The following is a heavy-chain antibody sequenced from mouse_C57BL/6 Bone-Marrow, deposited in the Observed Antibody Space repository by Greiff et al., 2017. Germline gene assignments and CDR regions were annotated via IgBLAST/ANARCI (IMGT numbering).Heavy chain of an antibody. D-gene: IGHD1-1*01. V-gene: IGHV5-17*01. Sequence: EVQVVESGGGLVKPGGSLKLSCAASGFTFSDYGMHWVRQAPERGLEWVAYISSGSSTIYYADTVKGRFTISRDNAKNTLILQMTSLRSEDTAMYYCARDYGSSPWYFDVWGTGTTVTVSS. J-gene: IGHJ1*03. CDR1: GFTFSDYG. CDR2: ISSGSSTI. CDR3: ARDYGSSPWYFDV.